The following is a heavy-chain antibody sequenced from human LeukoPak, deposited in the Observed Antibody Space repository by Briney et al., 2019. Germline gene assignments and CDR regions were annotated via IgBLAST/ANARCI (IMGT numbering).Heavy chain of an antibody. V-gene: IGHV3-74*03. J-gene: IGHJ4*02. CDR3: ARDLASGSDYADYDMRY. CDR2: INSDGTTT. Sequence: GGSLRLSCAGSGFTFSSYWMHWVRQAPGKGLMWISRINSDGTTTTYADSVKGRFTISRDNAQNTLYLQMTSLRAEDTALYYCARDLASGSDYADYDMRYRGQGTQVTVSP. CDR1: GFTFSSYW. D-gene: IGHD4-17*01.